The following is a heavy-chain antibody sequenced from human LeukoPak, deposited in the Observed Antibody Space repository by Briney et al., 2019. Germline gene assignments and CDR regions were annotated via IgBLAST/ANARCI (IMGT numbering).Heavy chain of an antibody. J-gene: IGHJ4*02. CDR2: IYYSGST. CDR3: ARHFRQQAPGHLFDY. Sequence: PSETLSLTCTVSGGSISSYYWSWIRQPPGKGLEWIGYIYYSGSTNYNPSLKSRVTISVDTSKNQFSLKLSSVTAADTAVYYCARHFRQQAPGHLFDYWGQGTLVTVSS. V-gene: IGHV4-59*08. D-gene: IGHD6-13*01. CDR1: GGSISSYY.